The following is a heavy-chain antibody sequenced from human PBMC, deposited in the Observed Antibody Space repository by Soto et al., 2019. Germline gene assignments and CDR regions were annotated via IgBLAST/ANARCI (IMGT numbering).Heavy chain of an antibody. J-gene: IGHJ3*02. Sequence: GASVKVSCKASGFTFTSSAVQWVRQARGQRLEWIGWIVVGSGNTNYAQKFQERVTITRDMSTSTAYMGLSSLRSEDTAVYYCAANRQSGGSYGDIWGQGTMVTV. CDR1: GFTFTSSA. V-gene: IGHV1-58*01. D-gene: IGHD1-26*01. CDR3: AANRQSGGSYGDI. CDR2: IVVGSGNT.